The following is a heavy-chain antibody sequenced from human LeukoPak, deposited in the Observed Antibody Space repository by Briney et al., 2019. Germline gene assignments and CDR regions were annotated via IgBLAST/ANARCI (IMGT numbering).Heavy chain of an antibody. J-gene: IGHJ4*02. CDR2: IYSNGDT. V-gene: IGHV3-66*01. CDR3: ARGPGGYYDS. D-gene: IGHD3-16*01. Sequence: PGGSLRLSCAASGFSVSNNYKAWVRQAPGKGLEWVSVIYSNGDTHYADSVKGRFTISRDNSKNTLFLQMNSLRAEDTAVYHCARGPGGYYDSWGQGTLVTVSS. CDR1: GFSVSNNY.